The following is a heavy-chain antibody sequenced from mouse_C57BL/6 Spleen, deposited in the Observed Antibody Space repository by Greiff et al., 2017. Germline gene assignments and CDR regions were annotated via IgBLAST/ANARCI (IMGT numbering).Heavy chain of an antibody. J-gene: IGHJ1*03. Sequence: VHVKQSGPELVKPGASVKIPCKASGYTFTDYNMDWVKQSHGKSLEWIGDINPNNGGTIYNQKFKGKATLTVDKSSSTAYMELRSLTSEDTAVYYCARDDYPYFDVWGTGTTVTVSS. D-gene: IGHD2-4*01. CDR2: INPNNGGT. V-gene: IGHV1-18*01. CDR3: ARDDYPYFDV. CDR1: GYTFTDYN.